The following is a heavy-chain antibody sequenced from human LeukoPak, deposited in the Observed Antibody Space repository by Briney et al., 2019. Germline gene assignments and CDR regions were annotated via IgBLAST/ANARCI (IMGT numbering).Heavy chain of an antibody. CDR2: ISSSGSTI. V-gene: IGHV3-48*04. J-gene: IGHJ6*04. CDR1: GFSFSYHG. CDR3: AELGITMIGGV. Sequence: GGTLRLSCAASGFSFSYHGMNWVRQAPGKGLEWVSYISSSGSTIYYADSVKGRFTISRDNAKNSLYLQMNSLRAEDTAVYYCAELGITMIGGVWGKGTTVTISS. D-gene: IGHD3-10*02.